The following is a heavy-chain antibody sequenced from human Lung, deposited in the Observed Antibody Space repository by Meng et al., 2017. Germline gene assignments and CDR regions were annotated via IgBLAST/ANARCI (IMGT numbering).Heavy chain of an antibody. Sequence: QGQLQQWGARILKPSETLPLPCVVSGGSFSDYYWSWIRQPPGKGLEWIGEINHSGSTNYNPSLESRATISVDTSQNNLSLKLSSVTAADSAVYYCARGPTTMAHDFDYWGQGTLVTVSS. V-gene: IGHV4-34*01. CDR1: GGSFSDYY. J-gene: IGHJ4*02. CDR2: INHSGST. CDR3: ARGPTTMAHDFDY. D-gene: IGHD4-11*01.